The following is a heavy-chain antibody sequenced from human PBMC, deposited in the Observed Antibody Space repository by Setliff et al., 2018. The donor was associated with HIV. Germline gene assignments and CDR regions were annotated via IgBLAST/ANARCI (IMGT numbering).Heavy chain of an antibody. D-gene: IGHD5-18*01. CDR3: TRLRGYSFGLASYYYYYMDV. CDR2: LDIGGTT. J-gene: IGHJ6*03. CDR1: GFTVSSNY. V-gene: IGHV3-66*02. Sequence: GGSLRLSCAASGFTVSSNYMNWVRQAPGKGLEWVSVLDIGGTTSYADPVKGRFTISRDNSKNTLYLQMNSLRAEDTAVYYCTRLRGYSFGLASYYYYYMDVWGKGTAVTVS.